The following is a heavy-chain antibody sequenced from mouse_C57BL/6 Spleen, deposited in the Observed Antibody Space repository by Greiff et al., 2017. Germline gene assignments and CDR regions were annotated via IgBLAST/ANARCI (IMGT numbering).Heavy chain of an antibody. V-gene: IGHV1-76*01. D-gene: IGHD2-4*01. CDR1: GYTFTDYY. CDR2: IYPGSGNT. CDR3: ARRGYYDYDGGFAY. Sequence: QVQLQQSGAELVRPGASVKLSCEASGYTFTDYYINWVKQRPGQGLEWIARIYPGSGNTYYNEKFKGKATLTAEKSSSTAYMQLSSLTSEDSAVYFCARRGYYDYDGGFAYWGQGTLVTVSA. J-gene: IGHJ3*01.